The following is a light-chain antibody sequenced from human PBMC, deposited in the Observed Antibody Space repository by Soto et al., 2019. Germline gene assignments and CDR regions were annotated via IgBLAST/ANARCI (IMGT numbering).Light chain of an antibody. V-gene: IGKV3-11*01. CDR1: QSVSNY. CDR3: HQRSNWPLT. Sequence: ETVLPQSPANLCLSPGERATVSCRASQSVSNYLAWYQQKPGQAPRLLIYDASNRATGIPARFSGSGSGTDFTLTISSLEPEDFAVYYCHQRSNWPLTFGGGTKVDIK. CDR2: DAS. J-gene: IGKJ4*01.